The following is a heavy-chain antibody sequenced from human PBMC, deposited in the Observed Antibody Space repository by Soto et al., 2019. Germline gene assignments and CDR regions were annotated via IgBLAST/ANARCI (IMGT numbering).Heavy chain of an antibody. CDR3: ARDGSGELFSTIDY. Sequence: EASVKVSCKASGYTFTSYGISWVRQAPGQGLEWMGWISAYNGNTNYAQKLQGRVTMTTDTSTSTAYMELRSLRSDDTAVYYCARDGSGELFSTIDYWGQGTLVTVSS. J-gene: IGHJ4*02. CDR2: ISAYNGNT. D-gene: IGHD3-10*01. CDR1: GYTFTSYG. V-gene: IGHV1-18*01.